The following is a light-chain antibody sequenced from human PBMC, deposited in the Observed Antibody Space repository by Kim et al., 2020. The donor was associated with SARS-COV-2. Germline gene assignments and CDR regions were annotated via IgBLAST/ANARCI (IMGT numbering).Light chain of an antibody. J-gene: IGKJ2*03. CDR2: GAS. Sequence: EIVLTQSPGTLSLSPGERATLSCRASQSVSSSYLAWYQQKPGQAPGLLIYGASSRATGIPDRFRGSGSGTDFTLTISRLEPEDFAVYYCQQYGSSPYSFGQGTKLEI. CDR1: QSVSSSY. CDR3: QQYGSSPYS. V-gene: IGKV3-20*01.